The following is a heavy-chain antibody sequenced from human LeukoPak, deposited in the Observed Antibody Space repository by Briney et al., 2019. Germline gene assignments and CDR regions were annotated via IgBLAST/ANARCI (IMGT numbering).Heavy chain of an antibody. CDR2: ISGSGGST. D-gene: IGHD3-10*01. J-gene: IGHJ4*02. V-gene: IGHV3-23*01. CDR1: GFTFSSYA. CDR3: AKDLRSPHFYFDY. Sequence: PGGSLRLSCAASGFTFSSYAMSWVRQAPGKGLEWVSAISGSGGSTYYADSVKGRFTTSRDNSKNTLYLQMNSLRAEDTAVYYCAKDLRSPHFYFDYWGQGTLVTVSS.